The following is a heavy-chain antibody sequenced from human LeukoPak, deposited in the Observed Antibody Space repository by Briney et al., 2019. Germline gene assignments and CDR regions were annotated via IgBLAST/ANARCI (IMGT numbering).Heavy chain of an antibody. Sequence: AASVKVSCKVSGYTLTELSMHWVRQAPGKGLEWMGGFDPEDGETIYAQKFQGRVTITADESTSTAYMELSSLRSEDTAVYYCARDGSYSSSWYYFDYWGQGTLVTVSS. V-gene: IGHV1-24*01. CDR2: FDPEDGET. J-gene: IGHJ4*02. CDR3: ARDGSYSSSWYYFDY. CDR1: GYTLTELS. D-gene: IGHD6-13*01.